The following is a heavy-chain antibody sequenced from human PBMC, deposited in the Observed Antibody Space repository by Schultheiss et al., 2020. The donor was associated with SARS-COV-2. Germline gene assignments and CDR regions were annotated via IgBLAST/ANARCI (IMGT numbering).Heavy chain of an antibody. D-gene: IGHD3-9*01. CDR1: GGSISDYY. J-gene: IGHJ4*02. Sequence: SETLSLTCTVSGGSISDYYWSWIRQPPGKGLEWIGYIYYSGSTNYNPSLKSRVTISVDKSKNQFSLKLSSVTAEDMAVYYCARTRGGRYFDWLSVLDYWGQGTLVTVSS. CDR2: IYYSGST. V-gene: IGHV4-59*01. CDR3: ARTRGGRYFDWLSVLDY.